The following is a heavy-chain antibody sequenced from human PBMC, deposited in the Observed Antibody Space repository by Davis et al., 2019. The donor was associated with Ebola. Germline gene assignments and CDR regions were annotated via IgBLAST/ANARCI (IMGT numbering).Heavy chain of an antibody. Sequence: GGSLRLSCTASGFTFGDYAMSWVRQAPGKGLEWVGFIRSKAYGGTTDYAAPVKGRFTISRDDSKNTLYLQMNSLKTEDTAVYYCTTESPYYYDSSGYYYVYYYGMDVWGQGTTVTVSS. J-gene: IGHJ6*02. V-gene: IGHV3-49*04. CDR3: TTESPYYYDSSGYYYVYYYGMDV. D-gene: IGHD3-22*01. CDR2: IRSKAYGGTT. CDR1: GFTFGDYA.